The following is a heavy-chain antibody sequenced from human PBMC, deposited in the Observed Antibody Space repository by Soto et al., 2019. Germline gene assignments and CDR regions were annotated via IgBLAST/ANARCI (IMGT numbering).Heavy chain of an antibody. CDR2: IWYDGSNK. V-gene: IGHV3-33*01. CDR1: GFTFSSYG. D-gene: IGHD4-4*01. Sequence: QVQLVESGGGVVQPGRSLRLSCAASGFTFSSYGMHWVRQAPGKGVEWVAVIWYDGSNKYYADSVKGRFTISRDNSKNTLYLQMNSLRAEDTAVYYCARDSTHENAFYIWGQGTMVTVSS. CDR3: ARDSTHENAFYI. J-gene: IGHJ3*02.